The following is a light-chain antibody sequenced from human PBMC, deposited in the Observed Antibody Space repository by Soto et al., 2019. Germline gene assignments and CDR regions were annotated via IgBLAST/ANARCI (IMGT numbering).Light chain of an antibody. V-gene: IGLV7-46*01. Sequence: QSVVTQEPSLTVSPGGTVTLTCASSTGAVTSGHYPYWFQQKPGQAPRTLIYDTSNKYSWTPARFSGSLLGGKAALTLSGAQPDDEADYYCLLLYSGAVVFGGGTKVTVL. CDR2: DTS. CDR1: TGAVTSGHY. CDR3: LLLYSGAVV. J-gene: IGLJ2*01.